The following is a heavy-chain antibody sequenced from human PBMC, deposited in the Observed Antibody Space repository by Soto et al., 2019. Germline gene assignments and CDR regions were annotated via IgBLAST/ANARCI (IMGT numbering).Heavy chain of an antibody. D-gene: IGHD3-22*01. CDR1: GGSISSGGYY. Sequence: QVQLQESGPGLVKPSQTLSLTCTVSGGSISSGGYYWSWIRQHPGKGLEWIGYIYYSGSTYYNPSLKSRVTISVDTSKNQFSLKLSSVTAADTAVYYCARERHYSSGYPNWFDPWGQGTLVTVSS. V-gene: IGHV4-31*03. CDR2: IYYSGST. J-gene: IGHJ5*02. CDR3: ARERHYSSGYPNWFDP.